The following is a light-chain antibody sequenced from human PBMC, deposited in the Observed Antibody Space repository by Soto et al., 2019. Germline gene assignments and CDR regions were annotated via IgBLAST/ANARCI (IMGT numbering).Light chain of an antibody. J-gene: IGKJ5*01. CDR3: HSRA. V-gene: IGKV1-5*01. Sequence: DIKLTQTPSTLSASVGDEVTITCRASQTISRWLAWYQQKPGRAPKLLIYDASTLESGVPSRVSGSGSETEFTLTISRLQPDDFATYFCHSRAFGQGTRLEIK. CDR2: DAS. CDR1: QTISRW.